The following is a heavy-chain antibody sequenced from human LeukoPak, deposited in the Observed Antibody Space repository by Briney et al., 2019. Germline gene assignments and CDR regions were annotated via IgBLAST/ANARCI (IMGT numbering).Heavy chain of an antibody. V-gene: IGHV3-49*03. Sequence: GGSLRLSCTASGFTFCDYAMSWFRQAPGKGLEWVGFIRSKAYGGTTEYAASVKGRFTISRDDSKSIAYLQMNSLKTEDTAVYYCTRVGYCSSTSCYRFDYWGQGTLVTVSS. J-gene: IGHJ4*02. CDR3: TRVGYCSSTSCYRFDY. CDR1: GFTFCDYA. CDR2: IRSKAYGGTT. D-gene: IGHD2-2*02.